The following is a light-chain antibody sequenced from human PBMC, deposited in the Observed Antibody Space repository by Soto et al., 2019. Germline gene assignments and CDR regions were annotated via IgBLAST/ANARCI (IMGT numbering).Light chain of an antibody. CDR3: QQRAKWPPIT. V-gene: IGKV3-11*01. CDR1: QSINIY. Sequence: EIVLTQSPATLSLSPGERATLSCRASQSINIYLAWYQQKPGQAPRLLIYETSKRATGIPARFSGSGSGTDFTLTISSLEPEDFAVYYCQQRAKWPPITFGQGTRLEIK. CDR2: ETS. J-gene: IGKJ5*01.